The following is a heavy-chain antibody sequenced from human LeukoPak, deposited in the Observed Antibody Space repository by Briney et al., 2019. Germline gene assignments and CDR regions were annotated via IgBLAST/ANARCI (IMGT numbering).Heavy chain of an antibody. Sequence: ASVKVSCKASGYTFTSYGISWVRQAPGQGLEWMGWISAYNGNTNYAQKLQGRVTMTTDTSTSTAYMELRSLRSDDTAVYYCARAVPVYRIAAAGSNPLFDYWGQGTLVTVSS. CDR2: ISAYNGNT. J-gene: IGHJ4*02. D-gene: IGHD6-13*01. V-gene: IGHV1-18*01. CDR3: ARAVPVYRIAAAGSNPLFDY. CDR1: GYTFTSYG.